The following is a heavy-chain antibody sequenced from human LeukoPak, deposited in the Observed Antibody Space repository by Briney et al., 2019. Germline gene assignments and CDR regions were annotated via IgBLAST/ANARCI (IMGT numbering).Heavy chain of an antibody. D-gene: IGHD2-15*01. V-gene: IGHV1-18*01. Sequence: GASVKVSCKASGYTFTSYGISWVRQAPGQGLEWMGWISAYNGNTNYAQKLQGRVTMTTDTSTSTAYMELRGLRSDDTAVYYCASQTPSPDAFDIWGQGTMVTVSS. CDR3: ASQTPSPDAFDI. J-gene: IGHJ3*02. CDR2: ISAYNGNT. CDR1: GYTFTSYG.